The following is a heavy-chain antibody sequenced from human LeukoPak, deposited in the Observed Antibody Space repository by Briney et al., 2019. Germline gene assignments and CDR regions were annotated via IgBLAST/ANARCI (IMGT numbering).Heavy chain of an antibody. CDR3: ARQGYCSSTSCYLYYYYGMDV. CDR2: IYPVDSDT. Sequence: GASLKIYFKGSGYRFTSYWIGLVRQMPGKGLERMGIIYPVDSDTRYSPSFQGQLTISADKSISTAYLQWSSLKASATAMYYCARQGYCSSTSCYLYYYYGMDVWGQGTTVTVSS. J-gene: IGHJ6*02. CDR1: GYRFTSYW. D-gene: IGHD2-2*01. V-gene: IGHV5-51*01.